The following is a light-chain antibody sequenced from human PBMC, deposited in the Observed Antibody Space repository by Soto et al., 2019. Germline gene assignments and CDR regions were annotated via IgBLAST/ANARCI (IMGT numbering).Light chain of an antibody. CDR3: QQCGSLPGT. CDR1: QSVNGNY. V-gene: IGKV3-20*01. Sequence: ETVLTQSPGTLSLSPGDRATLSCTASQSVNGNYLGWYQQKPGQVPRLLIYGTSSRATGIPDRFSGSGSGTDFTLTISRLEPEDFAVYYCQQCGSLPGTFGQGTKVEIK. CDR2: GTS. J-gene: IGKJ1*01.